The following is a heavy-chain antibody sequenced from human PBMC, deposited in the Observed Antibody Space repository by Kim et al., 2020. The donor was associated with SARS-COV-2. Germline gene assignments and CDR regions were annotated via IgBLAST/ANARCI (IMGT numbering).Heavy chain of an antibody. V-gene: IGHV3-30*04. D-gene: IGHD3-10*01. Sequence: GGSLRLSCAASGFTFSSFAIHWVRQAPGKGLEWVGVISKDGSNKYYADSVKGRVTISRDNSKNTVDLQMNSLGGEDTAVYYCARVPPGSFLDYWGQGTLV. CDR2: ISKDGSNK. CDR3: ARVPPGSFLDY. J-gene: IGHJ4*02. CDR1: GFTFSSFA.